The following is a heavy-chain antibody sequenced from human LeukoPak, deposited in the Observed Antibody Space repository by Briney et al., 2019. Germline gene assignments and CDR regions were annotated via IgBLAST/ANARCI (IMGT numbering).Heavy chain of an antibody. Sequence: GGSLRLSCAASGFTYSSYWMSWVRQAPGKGLEWVANIKQDGSEKYYVDSVKGRFTISRDNAKNSLYLQMNSLRAEDTAVYYWARCLSSLARQWLGLHYFDYWGQGTLVTVSS. CDR3: ARCLSSLARQWLGLHYFDY. J-gene: IGHJ4*02. V-gene: IGHV3-7*01. CDR1: GFTYSSYW. CDR2: IKQDGSEK. D-gene: IGHD6-19*01.